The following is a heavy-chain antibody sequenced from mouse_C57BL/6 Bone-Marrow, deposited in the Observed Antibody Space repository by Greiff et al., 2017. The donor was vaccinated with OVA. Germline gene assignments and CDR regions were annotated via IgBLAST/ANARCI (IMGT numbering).Heavy chain of an antibody. CDR2: IYPGNSDT. CDR3: TRRDNWVRSYWYFDV. V-gene: IGHV1-5*01. Sequence: EVQLQQSGTVLARPGASVKMSCKTSGYTFTSYWMHWVKQRPGPGLEWIGAIYPGNSDTSYNQKFKGKAKLTAVTSASTAYMELSSLTNEDSAVYYCTRRDNWVRSYWYFDVWGTGTTVTVSS. D-gene: IGHD4-1*02. CDR1: GYTFTSYW. J-gene: IGHJ1*03.